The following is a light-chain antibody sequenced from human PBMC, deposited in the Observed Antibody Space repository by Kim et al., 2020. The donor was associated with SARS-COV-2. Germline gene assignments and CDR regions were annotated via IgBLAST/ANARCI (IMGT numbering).Light chain of an antibody. Sequence: DIQMTQSPSSLSASVGDRVTMTCRASHSISNYLNWYQQKPGKAPKLLIYTASTLQIGVPSRFSGSGSGTDFTLTITGLRLEDFATYFCQQNDTPPVTFGQGTRLEI. J-gene: IGKJ5*01. CDR1: HSISNY. V-gene: IGKV1-39*01. CDR2: TAS. CDR3: QQNDTPPVT.